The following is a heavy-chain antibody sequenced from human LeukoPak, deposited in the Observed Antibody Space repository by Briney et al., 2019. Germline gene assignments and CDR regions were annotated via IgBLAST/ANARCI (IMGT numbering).Heavy chain of an antibody. Sequence: SETLSLTCTVSGVSMKSGGYYWSWIRQHPGKGLEWIGYIYYSGSTYYNPSLKSRITISVDTSKNQFSLKLSSVTAADTAVYYCASGLGSSFQYYFDYWGQGTLVTVSS. D-gene: IGHD6-6*01. CDR2: IYYSGST. CDR3: ASGLGSSFQYYFDY. J-gene: IGHJ4*02. V-gene: IGHV4-31*03. CDR1: GVSMKSGGYY.